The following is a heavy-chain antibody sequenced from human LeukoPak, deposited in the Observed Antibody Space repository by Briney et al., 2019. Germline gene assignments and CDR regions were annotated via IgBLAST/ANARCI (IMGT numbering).Heavy chain of an antibody. J-gene: IGHJ4*02. D-gene: IGHD6-6*01. Sequence: PSETLSLTCTVSGGSISSYYWSWIRQPPGKGLEWTGYIYYSGSTNYNPSLKSRVTISVDTSKKQFSLKLSSVTAADTAVYYCARGYSSSSGRPDYWGQGTLVTVSS. CDR3: ARGYSSSSGRPDY. CDR2: IYYSGST. CDR1: GGSISSYY. V-gene: IGHV4-59*08.